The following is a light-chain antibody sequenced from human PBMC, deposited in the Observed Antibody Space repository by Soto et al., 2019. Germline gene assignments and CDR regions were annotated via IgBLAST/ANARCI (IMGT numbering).Light chain of an antibody. Sequence: EIVVAQCPVTLSFSPGEIATLSSRALQSFTSRSLAWYQQKPGLAPRLLISGTSNRAAGIPDRFSGSGSGTDFTLTISSLEPEDFAVYYCQQRTDRPPWTFGQGTKVDIK. J-gene: IGKJ1*01. V-gene: IGKV3D-20*02. CDR1: QSFTSRS. CDR2: GTS. CDR3: QQRTDRPPWT.